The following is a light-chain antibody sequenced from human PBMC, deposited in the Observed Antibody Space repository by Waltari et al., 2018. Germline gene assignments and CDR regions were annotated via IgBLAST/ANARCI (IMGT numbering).Light chain of an antibody. CDR1: ERLFYSPDNKSY. J-gene: IGKJ2*01. CDR3: QQYYSTPYT. V-gene: IGKV4-1*01. Sequence: DTVMTQSPDSLAVSLGERATINCKSSERLFYSPDNKSYLAWYQQKPGQPPQLLLSRASTRESGVPDRFSGSGSGTDFTFTISSLKAADVAVYFCQQYYSTPYTFGRGTRLEI. CDR2: RAS.